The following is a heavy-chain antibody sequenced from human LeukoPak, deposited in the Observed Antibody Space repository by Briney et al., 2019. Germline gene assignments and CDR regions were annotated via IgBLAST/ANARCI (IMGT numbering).Heavy chain of an antibody. V-gene: IGHV1-8*01. CDR1: GYTFTSFD. CDR3: VSSGLYGKRD. Sequence: ASVKVSCKASGYTFTSFDINWGRQDTGQGLEWKGWMNPNSGNTGYAQKFQGRVTMTRNTSISTAYMELSSLRSEDTAVYYCVSSGLYGKRDWGQGTLVTVSS. CDR2: MNPNSGNT. J-gene: IGHJ4*02. D-gene: IGHD6-19*01.